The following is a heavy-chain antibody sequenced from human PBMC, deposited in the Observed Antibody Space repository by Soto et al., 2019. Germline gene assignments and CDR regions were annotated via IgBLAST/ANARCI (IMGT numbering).Heavy chain of an antibody. Sequence: EVQLVESGGGLVKPGGSLRLSCAASGFTFSSYSMNWVRQAPGKGLEWVSSISSSSSYIYYADSVKGRFTISRDNAKNSLYLQMNSLRAEDTAVYYCARDVYSSSRYFDYWGQGTLFTVSS. D-gene: IGHD6-6*01. V-gene: IGHV3-21*01. J-gene: IGHJ4*02. CDR2: ISSSSSYI. CDR3: ARDVYSSSRYFDY. CDR1: GFTFSSYS.